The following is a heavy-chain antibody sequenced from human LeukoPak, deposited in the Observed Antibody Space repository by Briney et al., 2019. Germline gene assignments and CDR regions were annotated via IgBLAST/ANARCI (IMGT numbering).Heavy chain of an antibody. CDR1: GFTFSSYG. V-gene: IGHV3-23*01. CDR2: ISGSGGGT. J-gene: IGHJ4*02. D-gene: IGHD3-22*01. CDR3: AKWDTYYDSSGYYFY. Sequence: GGSLRLSCAASGFTFSSYGMSWVRQAPGKGLEWVSAISGSGGGTYYADSVKGRFTISRDNSKNTLYLQMNSLRAEDTAVYYCAKWDTYYDSSGYYFYWGQGTLVTVSS.